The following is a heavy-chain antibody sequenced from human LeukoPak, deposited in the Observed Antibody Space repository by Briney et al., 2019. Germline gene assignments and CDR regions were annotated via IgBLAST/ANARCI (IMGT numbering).Heavy chain of an antibody. Sequence: GGSLTLSCAASGFTLSDFAMSWVRQSPVKGLEWVSSLSDTGDRTYYTDSVRGRFTVSRDKSNNTLYLQMNSLRAEDTAVYYCAKRDYGLPLWFDPWGQGTLVTVSS. CDR2: LSDTGDRT. J-gene: IGHJ5*02. D-gene: IGHD4-17*01. V-gene: IGHV3-23*01. CDR3: AKRDYGLPLWFDP. CDR1: GFTLSDFA.